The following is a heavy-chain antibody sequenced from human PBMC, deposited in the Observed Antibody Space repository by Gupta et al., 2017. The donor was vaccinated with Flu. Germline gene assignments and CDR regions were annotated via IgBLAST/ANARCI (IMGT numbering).Heavy chain of an antibody. V-gene: IGHV3-23*01. J-gene: IGHJ6*02. CDR1: GFTFSSYA. D-gene: IGHD3-22*01. Sequence: EVQLLESGGGLVQPGGSLRLSCAASGFTFSSYAMSWVRQAPGKGLEWVSAISGSGGSTYYADSVKGRFTISRDNSKNTLYLQMNSLRAEDTAVYYCASTMTDYYYYGMDVWGQGTTVTVSS. CDR2: ISGSGGST. CDR3: ASTMTDYYYYGMDV.